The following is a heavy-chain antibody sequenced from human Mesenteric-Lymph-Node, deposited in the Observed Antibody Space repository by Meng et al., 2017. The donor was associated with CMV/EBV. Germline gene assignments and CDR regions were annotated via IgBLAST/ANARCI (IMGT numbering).Heavy chain of an antibody. J-gene: IGHJ5*02. CDR2: TYYSGST. CDR1: GGSIRSYY. CDR3: ARAPVTIFGVEYWFDP. V-gene: IGHV4-59*01. Sequence: SETLSLTCTVSGGSIRSYYWSWIRQPPGKELEWIGYTYYSGSTNYNPSLKSRVTISVDTSKNQFSLKLSSVTAADTAVYYYARAPVTIFGVEYWFDPWGQGTLVTVSS. D-gene: IGHD3-3*01.